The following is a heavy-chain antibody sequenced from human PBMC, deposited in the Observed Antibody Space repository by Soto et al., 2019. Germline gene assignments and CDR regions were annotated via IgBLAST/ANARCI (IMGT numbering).Heavy chain of an antibody. CDR2: IYHSGST. D-gene: IGHD3-10*01. CDR1: GDSISRSYW. Sequence: SETLSLTCAVSGDSISRSYWWSWVRQFPGKGLEWIGEIYHSGSTIYNPSLQSRVTLSVDKSKNEFSLKMSSVTAADTAVYYCTSKFGQLLAEAFDIWGQGTMVTVSS. J-gene: IGHJ3*02. V-gene: IGHV4-4*02. CDR3: TSKFGQLLAEAFDI.